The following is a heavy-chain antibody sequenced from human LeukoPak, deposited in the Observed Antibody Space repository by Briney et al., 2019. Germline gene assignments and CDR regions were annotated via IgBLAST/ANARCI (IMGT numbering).Heavy chain of an antibody. D-gene: IGHD3-22*01. CDR2: ISGSGGST. CDR3: AKDLTMIVVALFDY. CDR1: GFTFDDYA. V-gene: IGHV3-23*01. Sequence: PGGSLRLSCAASGFTFDDYAMSWVRQTPRKGLEWVSAISGSGGSTYYADSVKGRFTISRDNSKNTLYLQMNSLRAEDTAVYYCAKDLTMIVVALFDYWGQGTLVTVSS. J-gene: IGHJ4*02.